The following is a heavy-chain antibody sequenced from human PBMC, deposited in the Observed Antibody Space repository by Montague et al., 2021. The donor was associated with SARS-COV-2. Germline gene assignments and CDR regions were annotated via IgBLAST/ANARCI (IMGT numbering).Heavy chain of an antibody. CDR2: IYHSGGT. CDR1: GGSISSSSYY. Sequence: SETLSLTCTVSGGSISSSSYYWGWIRQPPGKGLEWIGSIYHSGGTYYNPSLKSRVTISVDTSKNQFSLKLSSVTAADTAVYYCARREDYYGSGSYPNWGQGTLVTVST. CDR3: ARREDYYGSGSYPN. V-gene: IGHV4-39*01. D-gene: IGHD3-10*01. J-gene: IGHJ4*02.